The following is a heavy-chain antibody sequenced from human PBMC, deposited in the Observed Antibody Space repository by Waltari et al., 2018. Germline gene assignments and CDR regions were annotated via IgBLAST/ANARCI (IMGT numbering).Heavy chain of an antibody. CDR1: GFMFAGYA. V-gene: IGHV3-23*01. D-gene: IGHD3-10*01. J-gene: IGHJ4*02. Sequence: EVQMLESGVGLVQRGGSLRLSCEVSGFMFAGYAMSWVRQAPGKGLQWVSAITPSGRDTYYTDSVKGRFTISRDNSKNTMFLQMNSLTDDDTAIYHCVKDPYGSGSLFWGQGTPVTVSS. CDR2: ITPSGRDT. CDR3: VKDPYGSGSLF.